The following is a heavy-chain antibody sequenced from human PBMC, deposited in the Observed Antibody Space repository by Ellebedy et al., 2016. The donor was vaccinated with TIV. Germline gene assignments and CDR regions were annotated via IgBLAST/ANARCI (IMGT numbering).Heavy chain of an antibody. CDR1: GSSFTAYW. CDR3: ARHSGDLPLYFYGFDV. Sequence: GESLKISCHISGSSFTAYWISWVRQLPGKGLEWMGKIDPKDSYTKHSPSFQGHVTFSTDKSITTAYLQWSSLKASDTATYYCARHSGDLPLYFYGFDVWGQGTTVTVSS. CDR2: IDPKDSYT. J-gene: IGHJ6*02. V-gene: IGHV5-10-1*01.